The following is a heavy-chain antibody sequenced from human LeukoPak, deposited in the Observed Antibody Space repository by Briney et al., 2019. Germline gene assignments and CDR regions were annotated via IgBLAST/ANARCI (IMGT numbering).Heavy chain of an antibody. D-gene: IGHD2-2*02. V-gene: IGHV1-8*01. CDR2: MNPNSGNT. CDR1: GYTFTSYD. CDR3: ARDCSSTSCYRAGDDAFDI. J-gene: IGHJ3*02. Sequence: ASVKVSCKASGYTFTSYDINWVRQATGQGLEWMGWMNPNSGNTGYAQKFQGRVTITADESTSTAYMELSSLRSEDTAVYYCARDCSSTSCYRAGDDAFDIWGQGTMVTVSS.